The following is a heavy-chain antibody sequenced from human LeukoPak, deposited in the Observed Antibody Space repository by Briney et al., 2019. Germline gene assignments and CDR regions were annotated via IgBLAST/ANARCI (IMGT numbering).Heavy chain of an antibody. CDR2: MNPNSGNT. Sequence: ASVKVSCKASGYTFTSYDINWVRQATGQGLEWMGWMNPNSGNTGYAQKFQGRVTMTRNTSISTAYMELSSLRSEDTAVYYCARPFYDSSGHHDAFDIWGQGTMVTVSS. CDR3: ARPFYDSSGHHDAFDI. D-gene: IGHD3-22*01. J-gene: IGHJ3*02. V-gene: IGHV1-8*01. CDR1: GYTFTSYD.